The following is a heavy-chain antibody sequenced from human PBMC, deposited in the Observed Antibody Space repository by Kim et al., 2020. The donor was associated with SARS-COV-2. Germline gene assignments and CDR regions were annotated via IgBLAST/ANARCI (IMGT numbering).Heavy chain of an antibody. CDR3: AKSFNGGYFGYDY. J-gene: IGHJ4*02. V-gene: IGHV3-30*18. D-gene: IGHD1-26*01. Sequence: GGSLRLSCAASGFTFNTYGMHWVRQAPGKGLEWVAVISYDGRNKYYADSVKGRFTISRDNSKNTLYLQMNSLRIEDTAVYYCAKSFNGGYFGYDYWGQGTLVTVSS. CDR2: ISYDGRNK. CDR1: GFTFNTYG.